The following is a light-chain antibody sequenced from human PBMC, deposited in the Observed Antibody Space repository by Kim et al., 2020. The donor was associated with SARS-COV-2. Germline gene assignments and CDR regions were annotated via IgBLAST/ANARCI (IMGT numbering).Light chain of an antibody. CDR3: QVWDSSSDHRV. J-gene: IGLJ3*02. CDR1: NIGSKS. V-gene: IGLV3-21*04. Sequence: PGKTARITWWGNNIGSKSVHWYQQKPGQAPVLVIYYDSDRPSGIPERFSGSNSGNTATLTISRVEAGDEADYYCQVWDSSSDHRVFGGGTKLTV. CDR2: YDS.